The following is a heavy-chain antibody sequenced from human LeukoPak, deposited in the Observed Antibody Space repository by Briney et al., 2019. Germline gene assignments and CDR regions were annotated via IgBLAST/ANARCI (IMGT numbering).Heavy chain of an antibody. D-gene: IGHD3-22*01. Sequence: SETLSLTCTVSGGSISSSSYYWGWIRQPPGKGLEWIGSIYYSGSTYYNPSLKSRVTISVDTSKNQFSLKLSSVTAADTAVYYCARHTTYYYDSSGYLPHLDVWGQGTTVTVSS. CDR3: ARHTTYYYDSSGYLPHLDV. V-gene: IGHV4-39*01. J-gene: IGHJ6*02. CDR2: IYYSGST. CDR1: GGSISSSSYY.